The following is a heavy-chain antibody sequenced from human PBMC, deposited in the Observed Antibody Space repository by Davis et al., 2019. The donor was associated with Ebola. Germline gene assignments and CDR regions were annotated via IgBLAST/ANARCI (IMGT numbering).Heavy chain of an antibody. CDR3: ASKQLEAAFDI. V-gene: IGHV3-23*01. CDR1: GFTFSSYA. D-gene: IGHD6-6*01. Sequence: GALKISCAASGFTFSSYAMSWVRQAPGKGLEWVSIISGSGASTYYADSVRGRFTISRDNSKNTLYLEMNSLRVEDTAVYYCASKQLEAAFDIWGQGTMVTVSS. CDR2: ISGSGAST. J-gene: IGHJ3*02.